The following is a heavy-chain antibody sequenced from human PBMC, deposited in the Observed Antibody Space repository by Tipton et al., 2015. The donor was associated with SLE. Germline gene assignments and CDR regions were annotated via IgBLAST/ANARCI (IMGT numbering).Heavy chain of an antibody. CDR3: AKHGVYGMDV. Sequence: SLRLSCAASGFTFSNYGMSWVRQAPGKGLEWVAFIRYDGSSEYYADSVKGRFTIGRDKSKNTLYLQMNSLRPVDTAVYYCAKHGVYGMDVWGRGTAVTVSS. V-gene: IGHV3-30*02. J-gene: IGHJ6*02. CDR2: IRYDGSSE. CDR1: GFTFSNYG. D-gene: IGHD3-3*01.